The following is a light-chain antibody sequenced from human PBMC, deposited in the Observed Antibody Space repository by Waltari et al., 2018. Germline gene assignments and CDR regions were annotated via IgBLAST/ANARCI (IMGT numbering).Light chain of an antibody. CDR1: QIVRGS. CDR3: QHYVRLPAT. V-gene: IGKV3-20*01. CDR2: GAS. Sequence: EIVLTQSPGTLSLSPGERATLSCRASQIVRGSLAWYQQKAGQAPRLLIYGASSRATGIPDRFSGGGSGTDFSLTISRLEPEDFAVYYCQHYVRLPATFGQGTKVEI. J-gene: IGKJ1*01.